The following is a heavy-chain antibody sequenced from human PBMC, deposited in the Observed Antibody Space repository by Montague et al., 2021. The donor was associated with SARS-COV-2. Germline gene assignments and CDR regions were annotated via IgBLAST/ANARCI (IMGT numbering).Heavy chain of an antibody. J-gene: IGHJ3*02. Sequence: SETLSLTCTVSGGSISRYSWTWIRQPPGKGLEWIGYIYNSGSTNYNPSLTSRVTISVDTSKNQFSLKLSSVAAADTAVYYCARVGRGSSWYEVAFDIWGQGIMVTVSS. D-gene: IGHD6-13*01. CDR1: GGSISRYS. CDR2: IYNSGST. V-gene: IGHV4-59*01. CDR3: ARVGRGSSWYEVAFDI.